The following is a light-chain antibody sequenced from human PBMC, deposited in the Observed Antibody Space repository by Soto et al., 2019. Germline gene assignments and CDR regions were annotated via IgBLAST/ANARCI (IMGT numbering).Light chain of an antibody. CDR3: SSYTPTSTLTLI. J-gene: IGLJ2*01. CDR1: SSDVGGYNY. CDR2: DVT. V-gene: IGLV2-14*01. Sequence: QSALTQPASVSGSPGQSITISCTGTSSDVGGYNYVSWYQQHPGKAPKLMIYDVTNRPSGVSNRFSGSKSGNTASLTISGLQAEDEADYYCSSYTPTSTLTLIFGGGTKLTVL.